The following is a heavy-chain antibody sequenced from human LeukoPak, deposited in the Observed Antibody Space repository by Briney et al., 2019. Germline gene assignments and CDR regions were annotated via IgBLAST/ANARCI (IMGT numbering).Heavy chain of an antibody. J-gene: IGHJ4*02. Sequence: VSVKVSCKASGYTFTGYYMHWVRQAPGQGLEWMGWINPNSGGTNYAQKFQGRVTMTRDTSISTAYMELSRLRSDDTAVYYCASRGYYDSSGYTYYFDYWGQGTLVTVSS. CDR2: INPNSGGT. CDR1: GYTFTGYY. V-gene: IGHV1-2*02. CDR3: ASRGYYDSSGYTYYFDY. D-gene: IGHD3-22*01.